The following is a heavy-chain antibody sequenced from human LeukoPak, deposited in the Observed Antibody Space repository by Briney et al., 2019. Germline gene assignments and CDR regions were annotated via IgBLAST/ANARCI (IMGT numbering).Heavy chain of an antibody. CDR2: VSASGAST. Sequence: PGGSLRLSCAASGFTFDDYGMSWVRQAPGKGLEWVSAVSASGASTYYADSVEGRFSISRENSKRTLYLQMNSLRAEDTAIYYCAKAGSRQLEDYWGQGTLVTISS. D-gene: IGHD1-1*01. V-gene: IGHV3-23*01. CDR3: AKAGSRQLEDY. CDR1: GFTFDDYG. J-gene: IGHJ4*02.